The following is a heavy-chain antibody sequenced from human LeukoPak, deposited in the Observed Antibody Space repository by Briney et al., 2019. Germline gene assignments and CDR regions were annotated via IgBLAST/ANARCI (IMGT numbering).Heavy chain of an antibody. CDR3: ARQTTVTLDWFDP. D-gene: IGHD4-17*01. V-gene: IGHV1-18*04. J-gene: IGHJ5*02. CDR1: GYTFTAYY. Sequence: ASVKVSCKASGYTFTAYYMHWVRQAPGQGLEWMGWISAYNGNTNYAQKLQGRVTMTTDTSTSTAYMELRSLRSDDTAVYYCARQTTVTLDWFDPWGQGTLVTVSS. CDR2: ISAYNGNT.